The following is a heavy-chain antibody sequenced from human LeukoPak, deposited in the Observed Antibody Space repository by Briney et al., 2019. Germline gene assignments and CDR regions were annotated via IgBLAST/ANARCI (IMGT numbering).Heavy chain of an antibody. Sequence: GGSLRHSCAASGFTFSSYAMSWVRQAPGKGLEWVSGISGSGGSTYYADSVKGRFTITRDNSKNTLYLQMNSLRAEDTAVYYCAILYSSSWYVGYWGQGTLVTVSS. D-gene: IGHD6-13*01. J-gene: IGHJ4*02. CDR2: ISGSGGST. V-gene: IGHV3-23*01. CDR3: AILYSSSWYVGY. CDR1: GFTFSSYA.